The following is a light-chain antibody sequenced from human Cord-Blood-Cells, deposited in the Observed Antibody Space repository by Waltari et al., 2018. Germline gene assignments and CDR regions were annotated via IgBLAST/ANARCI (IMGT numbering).Light chain of an antibody. V-gene: IGKV1-39*01. CDR1: QSISSY. J-gene: IGKJ2*01. CDR3: QQSYSTPYT. Sequence: DIQMNQSPSSLSASVGDRVTTTCRASQSISSYLNWYQQKPGKAPKLLIYAASSLQSGVPSRFSGSGSGTDFTLTISSLQPEDFATYYCQQSYSTPYTFGQGTKLEIK. CDR2: AAS.